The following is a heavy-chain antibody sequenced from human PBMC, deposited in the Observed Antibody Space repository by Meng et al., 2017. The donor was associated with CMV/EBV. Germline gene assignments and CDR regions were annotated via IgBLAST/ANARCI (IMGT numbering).Heavy chain of an antibody. J-gene: IGHJ4*02. D-gene: IGHD3-16*01. CDR1: GYTFTSYG. CDR3: ARHYDYDDY. V-gene: IGHV1-18*01. CDR2: ISAYSGGT. Sequence: QVQLVQSGAEVKKPGASVKVSCKASGYTFTSYGISWVRQAPGQGLEWMGWISAYSGGTNYAQKFQGRVTMTRDTSISTAYMELSRLRSDDTAVYYCARHYDYDDYWGQGTLVTVSS.